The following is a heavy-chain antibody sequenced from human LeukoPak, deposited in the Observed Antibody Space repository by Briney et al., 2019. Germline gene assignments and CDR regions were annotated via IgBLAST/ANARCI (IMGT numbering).Heavy chain of an antibody. CDR3: ATEGFYYGSGSLYGMDV. V-gene: IGHV3-23*01. CDR2: ISGSGGST. J-gene: IGHJ6*02. CDR1: GFTFSSYA. Sequence: PGGSLRLSCAASGFTFSSYAMSWVRQAPGKGLEWVSAISGSGGSTYYADSVKGRFTISRDNSKNTLYLQMNSLRAEDTAVYYCATEGFYYGSGSLYGMDVWGQGTTVTVYS. D-gene: IGHD3-10*01.